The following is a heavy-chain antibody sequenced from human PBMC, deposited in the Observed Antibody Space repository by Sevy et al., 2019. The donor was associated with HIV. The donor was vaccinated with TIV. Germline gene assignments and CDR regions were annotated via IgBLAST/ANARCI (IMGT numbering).Heavy chain of an antibody. D-gene: IGHD6-6*01. CDR2: ISYDGSNK. J-gene: IGHJ4*02. V-gene: IGHV3-30-3*01. CDR3: ARDSTLIAARFDY. Sequence: GESLKISCAASGFTFSSYAMHWVRQAPGKGLEWVAVISYDGSNKYYADSVKGRFTISRDNSKNTLYLQMNSLRAEDTAVYYCARDSTLIAARFDYWGQGTLVTVSS. CDR1: GFTFSSYA.